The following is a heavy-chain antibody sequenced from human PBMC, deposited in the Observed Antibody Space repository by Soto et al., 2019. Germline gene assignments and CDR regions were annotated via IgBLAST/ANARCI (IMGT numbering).Heavy chain of an antibody. CDR1: GGSFSGYY. J-gene: IGHJ6*02. D-gene: IGHD3-16*02. CDR2: INHSGST. CDR3: ARGYYDYVWGSYRYRAGMDV. Sequence: SETLSLTCAVYGGSFSGYYWSWIRQPPGKGLEWIGEINHSGSTNYNPSLKSRVTISVDTSKNQFSLKLSSVTAADTAVYYCARGYYDYVWGSYRYRAGMDVWGQGTTVTVSS. V-gene: IGHV4-34*01.